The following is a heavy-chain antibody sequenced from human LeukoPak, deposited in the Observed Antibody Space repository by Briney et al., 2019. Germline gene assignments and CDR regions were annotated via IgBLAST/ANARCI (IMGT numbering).Heavy chain of an antibody. CDR1: GGSISSYH. J-gene: IGHJ4*02. D-gene: IGHD3-9*01. CDR2: IYISGST. V-gene: IGHV4-4*07. Sequence: SETLSLTCTVSGGSISSYHWNWIRQPAGKGLEWIGRIYISGSTNYNPSLKSRVTMSIDTSKNQISLKLRSVTATDTAVYYCARDDWGYWGQGTTVTVSS. CDR3: ARDDWGY.